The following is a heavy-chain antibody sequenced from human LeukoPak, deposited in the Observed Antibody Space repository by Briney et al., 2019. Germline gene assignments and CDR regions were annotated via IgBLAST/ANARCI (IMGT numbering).Heavy chain of an antibody. CDR1: GYSISSGYY. Sequence: PSETLSLTCTVSGYSISSGYYWGWIRQPPGKGLEWIGSIYHSGSTYYNPSLKSRVTISVDTSKNQFSLKLSSVTAADTAVYYCARDGGDGYNFWGQGTLVTVSS. J-gene: IGHJ4*02. CDR2: IYHSGST. CDR3: ARDGGDGYNF. D-gene: IGHD5-24*01. V-gene: IGHV4-38-2*02.